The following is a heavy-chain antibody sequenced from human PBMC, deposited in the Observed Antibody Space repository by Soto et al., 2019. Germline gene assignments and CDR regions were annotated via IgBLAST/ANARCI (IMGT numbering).Heavy chain of an antibody. CDR3: RVVTILRSFDI. CDR2: IYYNGDT. Sequence: ASGTPSLTCAVYCGSFRGYYWSWIRQHPGKGLEWIGHIYYNGDTHYNPSLKSRLSISLDTSKNHFSLNLSSVTAADSAVYFCRVVTILRSFDIWGPGTMVTVSS. V-gene: IGHV4-34*07. J-gene: IGHJ3*02. CDR1: CGSFRGYY. D-gene: IGHD3-22*01.